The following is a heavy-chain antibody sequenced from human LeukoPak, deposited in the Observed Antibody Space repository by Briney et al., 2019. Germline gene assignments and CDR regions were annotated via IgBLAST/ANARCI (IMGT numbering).Heavy chain of an antibody. Sequence: SETLSLTCTVSGGSISSYYWSWIRQPPGKGLEWIAYISDIGSINYNPSLKSRVTISLDTSKNQFSLKLSSVTAADTAVYYCATYYYDSSAKRWFDPWGQGTLVTVSS. CDR2: ISDIGSI. J-gene: IGHJ5*02. V-gene: IGHV4-59*08. D-gene: IGHD3-22*01. CDR3: ATYYYDSSAKRWFDP. CDR1: GGSISSYY.